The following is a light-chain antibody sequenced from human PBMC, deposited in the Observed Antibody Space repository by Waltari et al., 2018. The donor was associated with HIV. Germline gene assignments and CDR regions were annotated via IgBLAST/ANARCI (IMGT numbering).Light chain of an antibody. J-gene: IGKJ1*01. Sequence: EIVLTQSPGTLSLSPGDRATLPCRASQTVDRNCLAWYQQTPGQAPRLLIYGASSRATGVPDRFSGSGSGTDFTLTISRLEPEDFAVFYCQQYSIAPWTFGQGTKVEV. CDR1: QTVDRNC. CDR3: QQYSIAPWT. V-gene: IGKV3-20*01. CDR2: GAS.